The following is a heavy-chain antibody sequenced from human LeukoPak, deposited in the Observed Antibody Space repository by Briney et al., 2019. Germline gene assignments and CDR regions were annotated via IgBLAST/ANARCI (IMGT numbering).Heavy chain of an antibody. J-gene: IGHJ4*02. CDR2: ISGSGGST. Sequence: GGSLRLSCAASGFTFSTYAMSCVRQAPGKGLEWVSAISGSGGSTYYADSVKGRFTISRDNSKNTLYLQMNSLRAEDTAVYYCAKAHSSGWYYFDYWGQGTLVTVSS. V-gene: IGHV3-23*01. CDR3: AKAHSSGWYYFDY. CDR1: GFTFSTYA. D-gene: IGHD6-19*01.